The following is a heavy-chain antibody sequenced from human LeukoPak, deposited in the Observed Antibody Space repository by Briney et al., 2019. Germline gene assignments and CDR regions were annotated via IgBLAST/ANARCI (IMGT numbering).Heavy chain of an antibody. D-gene: IGHD6-19*01. CDR2: IYSGGST. J-gene: IGHJ3*02. CDR3: AREYSSGWSHAFDI. CDR1: GFTVSSNY. Sequence: GGSLRLSCAASGFTVSSNYMSWVRQAPGKGLEWVSVIYSGGSTYYADSVKGRFTISRDNSKNTLYLQMNSLRAEDTAVYYCAREYSSGWSHAFDIWGQGTMVTVSS. V-gene: IGHV3-53*01.